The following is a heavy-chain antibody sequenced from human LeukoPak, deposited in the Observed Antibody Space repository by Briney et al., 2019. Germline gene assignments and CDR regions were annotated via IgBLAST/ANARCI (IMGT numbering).Heavy chain of an antibody. CDR3: ARALYYEPCYLDS. CDR2: VTPSGVA. CDR1: GGSFSGYY. J-gene: IGHJ4*02. Sequence: PSETLSLTCAVYGGSFSGYYWTWIRQPPGKGLEWIGEVTPSGVAHYNPSLKSPVTISVDTSKNQFSLMVTSVTAADTALYFCARALYYEPCYLDSWGRGTLVTVSS. V-gene: IGHV4-34*01. D-gene: IGHD3-22*01.